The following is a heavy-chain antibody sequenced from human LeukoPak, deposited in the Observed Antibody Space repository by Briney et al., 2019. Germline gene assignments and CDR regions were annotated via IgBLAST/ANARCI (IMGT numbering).Heavy chain of an antibody. CDR3: ARVGCSPISCHTWFDP. CDR1: GYTFTSYD. D-gene: IGHD2-2*01. Sequence: ASVKVSCKASGYTFTSYDMHWVRQAPGQGLEWMGWMNPANGNTVYARKFQGRVTITRDISISTAYMELISLRSEDTAVYYCARVGCSPISCHTWFDPWGQGTLVTVSS. V-gene: IGHV1-8*03. CDR2: MNPANGNT. J-gene: IGHJ5*02.